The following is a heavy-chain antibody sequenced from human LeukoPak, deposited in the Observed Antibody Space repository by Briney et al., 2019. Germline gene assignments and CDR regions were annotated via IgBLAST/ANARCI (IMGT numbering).Heavy chain of an antibody. J-gene: IGHJ5*02. D-gene: IGHD1-26*01. V-gene: IGHV3-11*06. CDR3: ARVGVATPRNNWFDP. Sequence: GGFLRLSCAASGFTFSDYYMSWIRQAPGKGLEWVSYISSSSSYTNYADSVKGRFTISRDNAKNSLYLQVNSLRAEDTAVYYCARVGVATPRNNWFDPWGQGTLVTVPS. CDR2: ISSSSSYT. CDR1: GFTFSDYY.